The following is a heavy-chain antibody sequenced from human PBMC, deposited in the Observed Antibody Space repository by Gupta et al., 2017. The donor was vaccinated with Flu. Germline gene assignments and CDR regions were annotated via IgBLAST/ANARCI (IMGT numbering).Heavy chain of an antibody. CDR2: IYPSGNT. D-gene: IGHD3-22*01. CDR1: GYSISRGYY. Sequence: QVQLQESGPGLVKPSETLSLTCAVSGYSISRGYYWVWTRQSPGKGLEWIGSIYPSGNTYYNPSLKSRVTISVDTSKNQFSLKLSSVTAADTAVYYCARAGISSGYTYSPFDYWGQGTLVTVSS. V-gene: IGHV4-38-2*01. CDR3: ARAGISSGYTYSPFDY. J-gene: IGHJ4*02.